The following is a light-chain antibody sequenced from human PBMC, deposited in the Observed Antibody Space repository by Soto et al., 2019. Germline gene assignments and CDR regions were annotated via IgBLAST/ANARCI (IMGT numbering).Light chain of an antibody. CDR3: QYCGDSPT. CDR2: SVS. V-gene: IGKV3-20*01. J-gene: IGKJ2*01. CDR1: QSVSTWY. Sequence: EIVLTQSPGTLSLSPGERATLTRRASQSVSTWYLAWYQQKPGQAPRLLISSVSNRATGIPDRFSGSGSGTDFTLTISRLEPEDFAVYFCQYCGDSPTFGQGTKLEIK.